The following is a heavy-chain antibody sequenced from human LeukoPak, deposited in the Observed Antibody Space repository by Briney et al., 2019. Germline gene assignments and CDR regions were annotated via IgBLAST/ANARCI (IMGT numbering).Heavy chain of an antibody. J-gene: IGHJ4*02. CDR1: GGSFSGYY. CDR3: AWSGTQLWFSY. D-gene: IGHD5-18*01. V-gene: IGHV4-34*01. CDR2: INHSGST. Sequence: SETLSLTCAVYGGSFSGYYWSWIRQPPGKGLEWIGEINHSGSTNYNPSLKSRVTISVDTSKNQFSLKLRSVTAADTAVYYCAWSGTQLWFSYWGQGTLVTVSS.